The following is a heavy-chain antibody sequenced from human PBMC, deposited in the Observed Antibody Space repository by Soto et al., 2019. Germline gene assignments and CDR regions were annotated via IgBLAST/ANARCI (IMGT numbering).Heavy chain of an antibody. Sequence: GGSLRLSCAASGFTFSSYAMSWVRQAPGKGLEWVSAISGSGGSTYYADSVKGRFTISRDNSKNTLYLQMNSLRAEDTAVYYCAKSGVHIVVVTALDGMDVWGQGTTVTVSS. CDR2: ISGSGGST. CDR1: GFTFSSYA. CDR3: AKSGVHIVVVTALDGMDV. J-gene: IGHJ6*02. D-gene: IGHD2-21*02. V-gene: IGHV3-23*01.